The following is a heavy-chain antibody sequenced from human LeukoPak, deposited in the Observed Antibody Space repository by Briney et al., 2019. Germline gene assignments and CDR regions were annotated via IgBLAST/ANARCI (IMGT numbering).Heavy chain of an antibody. Sequence: GESLRISCKGSGYSFTTYWIGWVRQMPGKGLEWMGIIYPGDSDSRYSQSFQGQVTISADKSINTAYLQWSSLEASDTAIYYCARQALGGYNDYWGQGTLVTVSS. V-gene: IGHV5-51*01. D-gene: IGHD5-24*01. CDR3: ARQALGGYNDY. CDR2: IYPGDSDS. J-gene: IGHJ4*02. CDR1: GYSFTTYW.